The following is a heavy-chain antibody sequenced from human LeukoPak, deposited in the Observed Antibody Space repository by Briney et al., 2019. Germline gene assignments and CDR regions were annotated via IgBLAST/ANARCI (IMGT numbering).Heavy chain of an antibody. V-gene: IGHV3-23*01. Sequence: GGSLRLSCAASGFTFNNYAMNWVRQAPGKGLGWVSVISGSGGTTYYADSVKGRFTISRDSSKNTLYLQMNSLRAEDTAVYYCAKVSGGGLYYDGMDVWGQGTTVTVSS. CDR2: ISGSGGTT. CDR1: GFTFNNYA. CDR3: AKVSGGGLYYDGMDV. D-gene: IGHD1-14*01. J-gene: IGHJ6*02.